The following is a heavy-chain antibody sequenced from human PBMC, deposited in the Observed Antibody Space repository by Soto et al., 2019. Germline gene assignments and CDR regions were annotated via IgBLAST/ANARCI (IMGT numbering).Heavy chain of an antibody. CDR2: IYWDDDK. J-gene: IGHJ4*02. D-gene: IGHD3-22*01. V-gene: IGHV2-5*02. Sequence: GLDLEWLALIYWDDDKRYSPSLKSRLTITKDTSKNQVVLTMTNMDPVDTATYYCAHSLHYYDSSGPWGYWGQGTLVTVSS. CDR3: AHSLHYYDSSGPWGY.